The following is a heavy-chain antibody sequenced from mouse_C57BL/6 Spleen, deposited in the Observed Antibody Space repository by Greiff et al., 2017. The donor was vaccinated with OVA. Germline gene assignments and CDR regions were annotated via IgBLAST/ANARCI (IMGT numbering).Heavy chain of an antibody. V-gene: IGHV5-4*01. J-gene: IGHJ1*03. Sequence: DVHLVESGGGLVKPGGSLKLSCAASGFTFSGYAMSWVRQTPEQRLEWVATISAGGGYTYYPDNVKGRFTISRDNAKNNLYLQMSQLKSEETAMYYCARAPSQRGYMDVWGTGTTVTVSS. CDR2: ISAGGGYT. CDR3: ARAPSQRGYMDV. CDR1: GFTFSGYA.